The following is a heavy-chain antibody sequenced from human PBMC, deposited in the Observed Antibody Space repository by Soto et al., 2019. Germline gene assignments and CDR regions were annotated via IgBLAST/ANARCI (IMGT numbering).Heavy chain of an antibody. D-gene: IGHD2-15*01. V-gene: IGHV4-59*01. CDR2: IYYSGST. CDR1: GASISRYY. Sequence: PSETLSLTCTVSGASISRYYWSWIRQPPGKGLEWIGYIYYSGSTNYNPSLKSQVTISVDTSKNQFSLKLTSVTAADTAVYCCAVHTPNYGMDLWGQGTTGTVSS. CDR3: AVHTPNYGMDL. J-gene: IGHJ6*02.